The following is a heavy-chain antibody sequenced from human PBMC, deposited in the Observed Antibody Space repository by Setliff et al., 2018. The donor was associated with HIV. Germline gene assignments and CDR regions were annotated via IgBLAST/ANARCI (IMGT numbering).Heavy chain of an antibody. CDR3: GRDEHGFNSNWYGVD. CDR2: IYTSGSA. D-gene: IGHD6-13*01. V-gene: IGHV4-61*09. J-gene: IGHJ4*02. Sequence: SETLSLTCTVSGGSISSGSYYWSWIRQPAGKGLEWIGHIYTSGSANYNPSLKSRVTISVDTSKNQFSLKLSSVTVADTALYYCGRDEHGFNSNWYGVDWGQGTLVTVSS. CDR1: GGSISSGSYY.